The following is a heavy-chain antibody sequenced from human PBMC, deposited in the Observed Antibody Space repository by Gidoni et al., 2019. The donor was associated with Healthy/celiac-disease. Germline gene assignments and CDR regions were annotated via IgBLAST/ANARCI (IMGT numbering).Heavy chain of an antibody. J-gene: IGHJ4*02. Sequence: QVQLVQSGAEVKKPGSSVKVSCKASGGPFSSYAISWVRQAPGQGLEWMGRIIPILGIANYAQKFQGRVTITADKSTSTAYMELSSLRSEDTAVYYCARDYYGSGSYSPYFDYWGQGTLVTVSS. CDR2: IIPILGIA. V-gene: IGHV1-69*04. D-gene: IGHD3-10*01. CDR1: GGPFSSYA. CDR3: ARDYYGSGSYSPYFDY.